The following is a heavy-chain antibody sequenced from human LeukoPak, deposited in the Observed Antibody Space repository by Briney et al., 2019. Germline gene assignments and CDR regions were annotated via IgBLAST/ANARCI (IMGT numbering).Heavy chain of an antibody. CDR2: IYYSGIT. J-gene: IGHJ5*02. D-gene: IGHD2-8*01. V-gene: IGHV4-59*01. CDR3: ARGTNMMASLRFDP. CDR1: GGSISTYH. Sequence: KPSETLSLACTISGGSISTYHWSWIRQPPGKGLEWIGYIYYSGITKYNPSVKSRVTISVDTSKNQFSLKVSSVTAADTAVYYCARGTNMMASLRFDPWAREPWSPSPQ.